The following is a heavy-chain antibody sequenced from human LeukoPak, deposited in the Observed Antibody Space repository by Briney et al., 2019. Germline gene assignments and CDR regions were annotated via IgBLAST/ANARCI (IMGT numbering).Heavy chain of an antibody. V-gene: IGHV4-59*01. CDR2: IYYSGST. CDR1: GGSISSYY. D-gene: IGHD3-22*01. J-gene: IGHJ4*02. Sequence: SETLSLTCTVSGGSISSYYWSWIRQPPGKGLEWIGYIYYSGSTNYNPSLKSRVTISVDTSKNQFSLKLSSVTAADTAVYYCARGARYYYDSSGYPDYWGQGTLVTVSS. CDR3: ARGARYYYDSSGYPDY.